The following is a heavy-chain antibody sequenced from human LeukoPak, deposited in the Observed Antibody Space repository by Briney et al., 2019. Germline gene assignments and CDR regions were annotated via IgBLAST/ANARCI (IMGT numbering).Heavy chain of an antibody. Sequence: GGSLRLSCAASGFTFSTYGMHWVRQAPGKGLEWVAVISYDGSDKYSADSVKGRFTISRDNSKNTLYLQMNSLRAEDTAVYYCAKNAHYQGYSYGGIDYWGQGTLVTVSS. V-gene: IGHV3-30*18. CDR1: GFTFSTYG. D-gene: IGHD5-18*01. CDR2: ISYDGSDK. J-gene: IGHJ4*02. CDR3: AKNAHYQGYSYGGIDY.